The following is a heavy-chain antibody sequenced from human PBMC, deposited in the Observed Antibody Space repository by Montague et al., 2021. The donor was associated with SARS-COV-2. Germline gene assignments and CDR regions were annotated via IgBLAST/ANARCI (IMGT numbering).Heavy chain of an antibody. J-gene: IGHJ4*02. CDR2: IYTGGSRT. Sequence: SLRPSCAASGFTFSSFAMSWVRQAPGKGLEWVSIIYTGGSRTHYTDSVKGRFIISRDDSKNTLYLQMNGLRVEDTAIYYCSGNMYFYNSRGYQNIDYWGQGILVAVSS. D-gene: IGHD3-22*01. CDR3: SGNMYFYNSRGYQNIDY. CDR1: GFTFSSFA. V-gene: IGHV3-23*03.